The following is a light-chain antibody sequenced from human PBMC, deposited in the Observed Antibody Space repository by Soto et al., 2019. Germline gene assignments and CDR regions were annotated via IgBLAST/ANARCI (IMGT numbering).Light chain of an antibody. CDR1: QSVLYSSNNNNY. J-gene: IGKJ1*01. CDR3: QQYYATPWT. CDR2: WAS. Sequence: DIVMTQSPDSLALSLGERATINCKSSQSVLYSSNNNNYLAWYQQKPRQPPKLLIYWASTRDSGVPDRFSGSGSGTDFTLTISSLQAEDVAVYYCQQYYATPWTFGQGTKVEIK. V-gene: IGKV4-1*01.